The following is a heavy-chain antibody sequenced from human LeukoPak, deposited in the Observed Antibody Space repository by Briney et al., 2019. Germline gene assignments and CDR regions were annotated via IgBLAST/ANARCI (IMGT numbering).Heavy chain of an antibody. J-gene: IGHJ4*02. Sequence: ASVKVSCKASGYTFTSYGISWVRQAPGQGLEWMGWISAYNGNTNYAQKLQGRVTMTTDTSTSTAYMELRSVRSDDTAVYYCARDRGVRHYYDSSGYPVWGQGTLVTVSS. CDR2: ISAYNGNT. V-gene: IGHV1-18*01. D-gene: IGHD3-22*01. CDR1: GYTFTSYG. CDR3: ARDRGVRHYYDSSGYPV.